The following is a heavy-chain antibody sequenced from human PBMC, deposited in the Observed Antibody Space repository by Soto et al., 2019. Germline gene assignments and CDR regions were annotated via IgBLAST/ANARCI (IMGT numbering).Heavy chain of an antibody. CDR1: GYTFTSYG. V-gene: IGHV1-18*01. J-gene: IGHJ6*02. Sequence: QVQLVQSGAEVKKHGASVKVSCKASGYTFTSYGITSVRQAPGQGLEWMRWISAYNGNTNYAQQLQGRGTMTTDTSTSTGYMEPRSLRSDDTAVYYCAREASISVAGTLSYYYYGMDVWGQGTTVTFS. CDR2: ISAYNGNT. D-gene: IGHD6-19*01. CDR3: AREASISVAGTLSYYYYGMDV.